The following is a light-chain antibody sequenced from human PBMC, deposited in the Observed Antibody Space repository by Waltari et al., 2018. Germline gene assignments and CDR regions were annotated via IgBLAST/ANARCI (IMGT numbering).Light chain of an antibody. Sequence: GSPGQSITISCSGTSSDVGAYSYVSWYQHHPGTAPKLMIFEVSNRPSGVSDRFSGSKSGNTASLTISGLQAEDEADYYCSSFTTTSTWVFGGGTKLTVL. CDR1: SSDVGAYSY. V-gene: IGLV2-14*01. CDR3: SSFTTTSTWV. J-gene: IGLJ3*02. CDR2: EVS.